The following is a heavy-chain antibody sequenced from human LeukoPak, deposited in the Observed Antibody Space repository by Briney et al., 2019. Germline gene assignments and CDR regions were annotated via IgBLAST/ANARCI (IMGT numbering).Heavy chain of an antibody. CDR3: ARAHVGYSYGQYYFDY. D-gene: IGHD5-18*01. Sequence: GSLRLSCATSGFSFGSYAMSWIRQPPGKGLEWIGEINHSGSTNYNPSLKSRVTISVDTSKNQFSLKLSSVTAADTAVYYCARAHVGYSYGQYYFDYWGQGTLVTVSS. J-gene: IGHJ4*02. CDR2: INHSGST. CDR1: GFSFGSYA. V-gene: IGHV4-34*01.